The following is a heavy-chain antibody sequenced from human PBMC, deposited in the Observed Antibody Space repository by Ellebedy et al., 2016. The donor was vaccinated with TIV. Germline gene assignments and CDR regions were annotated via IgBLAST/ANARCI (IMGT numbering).Heavy chain of an antibody. CDR2: INHSGST. CDR3: ARGLAGTSSTAYFQH. Sequence: SETLSLXCAVYGGSFSGYYSSWIRQPPGKGLEWIGEINHSGSTNYNPSLKSRVTISVDTSKNQFSLKLSSVTAADTAVYYCARGLAGTSSTAYFQHWGQGTLVTVSS. V-gene: IGHV4-34*01. D-gene: IGHD6-13*01. CDR1: GGSFSGYY. J-gene: IGHJ1*01.